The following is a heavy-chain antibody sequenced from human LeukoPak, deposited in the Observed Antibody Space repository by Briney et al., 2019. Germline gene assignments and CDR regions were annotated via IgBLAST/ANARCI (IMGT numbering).Heavy chain of an antibody. D-gene: IGHD3-10*01. Sequence: PGGSLRLSCAASGYTFSSYWMHWVRQAPGKGLVWVSAISGSASSTYHADSVKGRFTISRDNSKNTLYLQMNSLRAEDTAVYYCARMVQEGYWGQGTLVTVSS. CDR3: ARMVQEGY. V-gene: IGHV3-23*01. CDR2: ISGSASST. CDR1: GYTFSSYW. J-gene: IGHJ4*02.